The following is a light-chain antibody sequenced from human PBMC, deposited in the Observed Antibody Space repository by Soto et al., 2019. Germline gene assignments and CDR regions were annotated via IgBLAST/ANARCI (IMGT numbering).Light chain of an antibody. CDR3: SSYTSRTTPV. J-gene: IGLJ2*01. Sequence: SALTQPASVSGSPGQTITISCTGTSSDVGGYAYVSWYQQYPGKVPKLVISEVSNRPSGVSHRFSGSRSGNTASLTISGPQAEDEADYHCSSYTSRTTPVFGGGTKLTVL. V-gene: IGLV2-14*01. CDR1: SSDVGGYAY. CDR2: EVS.